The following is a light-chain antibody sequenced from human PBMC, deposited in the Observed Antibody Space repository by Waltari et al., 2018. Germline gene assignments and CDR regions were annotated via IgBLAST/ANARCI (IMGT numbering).Light chain of an antibody. CDR3: QQSDSLPLT. Sequence: IQMTQSPSSLSASVGDRVTITCRASQVISDDLGWFQQKPGKAPKRLIFSASLLQSGVPSRFSGSGSGSEFTLTISSLQPEDFATYYCQQSDSLPLTFGGGTKVEIK. J-gene: IGKJ4*01. CDR1: QVISDD. V-gene: IGKV1-17*01. CDR2: SAS.